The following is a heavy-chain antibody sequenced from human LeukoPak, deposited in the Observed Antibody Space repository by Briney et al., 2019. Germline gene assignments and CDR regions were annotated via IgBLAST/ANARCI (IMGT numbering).Heavy chain of an antibody. J-gene: IGHJ4*02. CDR3: ARYSPVVGGGKAFDY. Sequence: PSETLSLTCTVSGGSISSYYWSWIRQPPGKGLEWIGYIYYSGSTNYNPSLKSRVTISVDTSKNQFSLKLSSVTAADTAVYYCARYSPVVGGGKAFDYWGQGTLVNVSS. CDR2: IYYSGST. V-gene: IGHV4-59*01. CDR1: GGSISSYY. D-gene: IGHD6-19*01.